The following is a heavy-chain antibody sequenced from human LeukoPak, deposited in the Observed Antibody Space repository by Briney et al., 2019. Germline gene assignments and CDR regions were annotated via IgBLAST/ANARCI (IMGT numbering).Heavy chain of an antibody. Sequence: PGGSLRLSCAASGFTFSNYAMSWVRQAPGKGLEWVSAISGSGGSTYYADSVKGRFTISRDNSKNTLYLQMNSLRAEDTAVYYCAKPRAGRDYYGSGSYYKPDLSFDYWGQGTLVTVSS. CDR1: GFTFSNYA. J-gene: IGHJ4*02. D-gene: IGHD3-10*01. CDR3: AKPRAGRDYYGSGSYYKPDLSFDY. V-gene: IGHV3-23*01. CDR2: ISGSGGST.